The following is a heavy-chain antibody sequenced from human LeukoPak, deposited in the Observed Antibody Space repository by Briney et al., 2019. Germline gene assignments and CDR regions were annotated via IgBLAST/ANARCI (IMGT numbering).Heavy chain of an antibody. D-gene: IGHD6-13*01. CDR2: VNTKSGNT. J-gene: IGHJ4*02. V-gene: IGHV1-8*03. Sequence: ASVKVSCKASGYTFTRYDINWVRQATGQGLEWLGWVNTKSGNTGSAQNFQGRVTITRDTSINTAYMELSSLRSEDTAIYYCARPVRAAAGPYYFDYWGQGTLVTVSS. CDR1: GYTFTRYD. CDR3: ARPVRAAAGPYYFDY.